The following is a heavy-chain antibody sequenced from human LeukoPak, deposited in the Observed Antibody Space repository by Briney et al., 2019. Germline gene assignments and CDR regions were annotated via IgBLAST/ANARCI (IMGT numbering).Heavy chain of an antibody. V-gene: IGHV3-66*01. Sequence: AGGSLRLSCAASGFTVSSNYMSWVRQAPGKGLEWVSVIYSGGSTYYADSVKGRFTISRDNSKNTLYLQMNSLRAEDTAVYYCAKDSLYISNPDYWGQGTLVTVSS. D-gene: IGHD6-13*01. CDR3: AKDSLYISNPDY. CDR2: IYSGGST. J-gene: IGHJ4*02. CDR1: GFTVSSNY.